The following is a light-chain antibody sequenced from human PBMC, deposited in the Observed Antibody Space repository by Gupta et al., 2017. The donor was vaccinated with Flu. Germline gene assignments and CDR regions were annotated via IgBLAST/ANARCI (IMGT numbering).Light chain of an antibody. CDR3: AAWDDSLGGRI. Sequence: QSVLPQPPSASGTPGQRVTISCSGNSSTIGSNTVHWYQQLPGTAPKLLIYNDNQRPSGVPDRFSGSKSGTSASLAISGLQSEDEADYYCAAWDDSLGGRIFGGGTRLTVL. J-gene: IGLJ2*01. CDR2: NDN. V-gene: IGLV1-44*01. CDR1: SSTIGSNT.